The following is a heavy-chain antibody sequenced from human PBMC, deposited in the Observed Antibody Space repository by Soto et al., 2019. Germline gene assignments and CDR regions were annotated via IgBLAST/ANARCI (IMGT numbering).Heavy chain of an antibody. V-gene: IGHV1-18*01. J-gene: IGHJ6*01. CDR3: ARGGNYDSSGYRNYY. CDR1: GYRFTSYG. D-gene: IGHD3-22*01. Sequence: GASVKVSCKASGYRFTSYGFSWVRQDPGQGLEWLGWISAYDDNTKYAQTLQGRVSMSTDTSTNPAYLKLTSLSTAVPASYCCARGGNYDSSGYRNYY. CDR2: ISAYDDNT.